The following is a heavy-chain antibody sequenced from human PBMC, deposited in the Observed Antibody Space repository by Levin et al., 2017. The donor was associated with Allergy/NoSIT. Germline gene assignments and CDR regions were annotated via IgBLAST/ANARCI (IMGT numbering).Heavy chain of an antibody. CDR3: ARQDLSRGGMDV. Sequence: PSETLSLTCTVSGGSINSRSYHWAWIRQPPGTGLEWIGSIYYSGSAYYNPSLKSRVTISGDTSKNEFSLRLNSVTAADTAVYYCARQDLSRGGMDVWGQGTTVTVSS. V-gene: IGHV4-39*01. J-gene: IGHJ6*02. CDR2: IYYSGSA. CDR1: GGSINSRSYH.